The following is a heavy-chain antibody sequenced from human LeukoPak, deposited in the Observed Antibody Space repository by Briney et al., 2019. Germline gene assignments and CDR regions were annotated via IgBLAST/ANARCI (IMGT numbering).Heavy chain of an antibody. CDR1: GFTFSSYW. CDR2: IKQDGSEK. Sequence: GGSLRLSCAASGFTFSSYWMSWVRQAPGKGLEWVANIKQDGSEKYYVDSVKGRFTISRDNAKNSLCLQMNSLRAEDTAVYYCARVVVRSWFDPWGQGTLVTVSS. CDR3: ARVVVRSWFDP. D-gene: IGHD2-21*01. J-gene: IGHJ5*02. V-gene: IGHV3-7*01.